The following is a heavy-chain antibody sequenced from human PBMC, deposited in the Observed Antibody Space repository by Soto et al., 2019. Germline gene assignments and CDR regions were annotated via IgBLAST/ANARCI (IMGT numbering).Heavy chain of an antibody. CDR1: GSSVSTSGVG. D-gene: IGHD6-19*01. V-gene: IGHV2-5*02. CDR3: ARLRPIAVPGTADFDY. CDR2: IYWDDDR. Sequence: QITLKESGPTLVKPTQTLTLTCTLSGSSVSTSGVGVGWIRQPPGKALEWLALIYWDDDRRYSPSLKSRLTITKDPSRNQVVLTTTSMDPVDTATYYCARLRPIAVPGTADFDYWGQGTLVTVSS. J-gene: IGHJ4*02.